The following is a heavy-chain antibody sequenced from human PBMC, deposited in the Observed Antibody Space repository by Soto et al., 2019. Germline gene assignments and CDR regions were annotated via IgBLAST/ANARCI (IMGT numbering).Heavy chain of an antibody. D-gene: IGHD2-8*01. Sequence: QGQLVQSGPEVKKPGASVKVSCKASGYTFSRYGISWVRQAPGQGLEWMGWISGYNGDTKYAQKVQGRGTMTIDTSTYTAYMALRSLTSDDTAIYYCAKNGQPPYYYYGMDVWGQGTTVTVSS. V-gene: IGHV1-18*01. J-gene: IGHJ6*02. CDR1: GYTFSRYG. CDR3: AKNGQPPYYYYGMDV. CDR2: ISGYNGDT.